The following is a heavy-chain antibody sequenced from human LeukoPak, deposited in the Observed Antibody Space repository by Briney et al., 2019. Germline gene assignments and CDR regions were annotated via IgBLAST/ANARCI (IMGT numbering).Heavy chain of an antibody. CDR1: GGSISSGGYY. V-gene: IGHV4-31*03. CDR2: ISYSGST. J-gene: IGHJ5*02. D-gene: IGHD2-2*01. Sequence: SETLSLTCTVSGGSISSGGYYWSWIRQHPGEGLEWIGYISYSGSTSYNPSLQSRLTISVDTSKNQFSLRLSSVTAADTAVYYCARDTSTADGTGFDPWGQGTLVTVSS. CDR3: ARDTSTADGTGFDP.